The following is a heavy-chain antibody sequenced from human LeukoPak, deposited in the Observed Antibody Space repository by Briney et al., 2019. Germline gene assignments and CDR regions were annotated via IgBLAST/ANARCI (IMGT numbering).Heavy chain of an antibody. V-gene: IGHV4-61*02. CDR3: ARVYSGGDYLVPWFDP. J-gene: IGHJ5*02. CDR2: IYTSGST. Sequence: SETLSLTCTVSGGSISSGSYYWSWIRQPAGKGLEWIGRIYTSGSTNYNPSLKSRVTISVDTSKNQFSLKLSSVTAADTAVYYCARVYSGGDYLVPWFDPWGQGTLVTVSS. D-gene: IGHD4-17*01. CDR1: GGSISSGSYY.